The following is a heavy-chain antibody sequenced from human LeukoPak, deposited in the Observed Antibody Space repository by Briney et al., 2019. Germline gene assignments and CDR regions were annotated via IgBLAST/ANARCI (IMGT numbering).Heavy chain of an antibody. CDR2: ISSSSSYI. J-gene: IGHJ6*02. Sequence: GGSLRLSCAASGFTFSSYSMNWVRQAPGKGLEWVSSISSSSSYIYYADSVKGRFTISRDNAKNSLYLQMNSLRAEDTAVYYCARDRKYYDYWSGYSPYYYYGMDVWGQGTTVTVSS. CDR3: ARDRKYYDYWSGYSPYYYYGMDV. D-gene: IGHD3-3*01. V-gene: IGHV3-21*01. CDR1: GFTFSSYS.